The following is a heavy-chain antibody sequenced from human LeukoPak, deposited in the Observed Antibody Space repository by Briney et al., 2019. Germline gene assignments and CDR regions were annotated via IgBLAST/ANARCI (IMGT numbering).Heavy chain of an antibody. V-gene: IGHV4-4*07. CDR1: GGSISSYY. J-gene: IGHJ3*02. CDR3: ARASDFWSGYPDAFDI. D-gene: IGHD3-3*01. Sequence: SETLSLTCTVSGGSISSYYWSWIRQPAGKGLEWIGRSYTSGSTNYNPSLKSRVTMSVDTSKNQFSLKLSSVTAADTAVYYCARASDFWSGYPDAFDIWGQGTMVTVSS. CDR2: SYTSGST.